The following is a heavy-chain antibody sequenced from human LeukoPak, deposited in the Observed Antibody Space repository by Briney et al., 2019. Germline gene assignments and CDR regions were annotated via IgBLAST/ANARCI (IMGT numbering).Heavy chain of an antibody. V-gene: IGHV4-59*01. CDR3: ARSVVVTAYFDY. Sequence: SETLSLTCTVSGGSISSYYWSWIRQPPGKGLEWIGYIYYSGSTNYNPSLKSRVTISVDTSKNQFSLKLSPVTAADTAVYYCARSVVVTAYFDYWGQGTLVTVSS. D-gene: IGHD2-21*02. J-gene: IGHJ4*02. CDR1: GGSISSYY. CDR2: IYYSGST.